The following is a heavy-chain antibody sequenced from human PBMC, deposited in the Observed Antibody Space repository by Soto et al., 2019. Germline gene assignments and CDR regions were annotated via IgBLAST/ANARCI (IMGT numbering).Heavy chain of an antibody. CDR2: IYYNGNT. CDR1: GGSISSSGYY. CDR3: VRDEQGPVFDP. J-gene: IGHJ5*02. V-gene: IGHV4-39*02. Sequence: NPSETLSLTCTVSGGSISSSGYYWAWIRQPPEKGPEWVASIYYNGNTYYNPFLKSRLTISGDTYQNQFSLKLRSVTVADVAVYYCVRDEQGPVFDPWGQGTLVPVSS. D-gene: IGHD6-13*01.